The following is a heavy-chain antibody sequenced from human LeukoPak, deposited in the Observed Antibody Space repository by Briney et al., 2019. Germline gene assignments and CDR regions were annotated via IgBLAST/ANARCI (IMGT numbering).Heavy chain of an antibody. J-gene: IGHJ4*02. CDR1: GYTFTSYG. V-gene: IGHV1-18*01. Sequence: GASVKVSYKASGYTFTSYGISWVRQAPGQGLEWMGWISAYNGNTNYAQKLQGRVTMTTDTSTSTAYMELRSLRSDDTAVYYCARDRSPYCSGGSCYYFDYWGQGTLVTVSS. CDR2: ISAYNGNT. D-gene: IGHD2-15*01. CDR3: ARDRSPYCSGGSCYYFDY.